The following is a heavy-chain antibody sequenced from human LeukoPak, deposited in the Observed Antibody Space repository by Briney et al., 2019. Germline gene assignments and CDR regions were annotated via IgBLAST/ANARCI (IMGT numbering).Heavy chain of an antibody. V-gene: IGHV4-34*01. CDR1: GGSFSGYY. Sequence: SETLSLTCAVYGGSFSGYYGSWIRQPPGKGLEWIGEINHSGNTNYNPSRKRRVTISVDTSKNQFSLKLSSVTAAGTAVYYCARGVMRGYYGSGSYFGYWGQGTLVTVSS. CDR2: INHSGNT. J-gene: IGHJ4*02. D-gene: IGHD3-10*01. CDR3: ARGVMRGYYGSGSYFGY.